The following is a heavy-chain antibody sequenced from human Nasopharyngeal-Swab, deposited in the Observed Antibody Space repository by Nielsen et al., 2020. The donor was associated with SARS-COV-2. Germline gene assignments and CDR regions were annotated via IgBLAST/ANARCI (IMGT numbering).Heavy chain of an antibody. CDR3: VKGPIAAPRYYMDV. J-gene: IGHJ6*03. Sequence: ESLRLSCSASGFTFSNFAMHWVRQAPGKGLEYVSSIRSNGGSTYYADSVKGRFTMTRDNPKNTLYLQMSSLRGDDTAVYFCVKGPIAAPRYYMDVWGKGTTVTVS. V-gene: IGHV3-64D*09. D-gene: IGHD6-6*01. CDR1: GFTFSNFA. CDR2: IRSNGGST.